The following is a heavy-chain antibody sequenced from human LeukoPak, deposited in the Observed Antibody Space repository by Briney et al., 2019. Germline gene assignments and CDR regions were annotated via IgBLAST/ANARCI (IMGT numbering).Heavy chain of an antibody. Sequence: PGGSLRLSCAASGFTFSSYAMSWARQAPGKGLEWVSAISGSGGSTYYADSVKGRFTISRDNSKNTLYLQMNSLRAEDTAVYYCAKDPMAYYYYYMDVWGKGTTVTVSS. CDR2: ISGSGGST. V-gene: IGHV3-23*01. CDR1: GFTFSSYA. CDR3: AKDPMAYYYYYMDV. J-gene: IGHJ6*03. D-gene: IGHD3-10*01.